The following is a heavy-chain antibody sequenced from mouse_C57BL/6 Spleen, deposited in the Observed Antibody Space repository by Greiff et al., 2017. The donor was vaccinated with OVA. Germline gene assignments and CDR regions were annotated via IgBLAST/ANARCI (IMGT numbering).Heavy chain of an antibody. J-gene: IGHJ4*01. Sequence: VQLQQSGAELVKPGASVKMSCTASGYNINDYYMHWVKQRTEQGLEWIGRIDPEDGGTKYAPKFQGKATLTADKSSNTAYLQLSSLTSEDAAVYYCAGWWSDCDVGGWGQGTTVTVSS. V-gene: IGHV14-2*01. D-gene: IGHD1-1*02. CDR3: AGWWSDCDVGG. CDR1: GYNINDYY. CDR2: IDPEDGGT.